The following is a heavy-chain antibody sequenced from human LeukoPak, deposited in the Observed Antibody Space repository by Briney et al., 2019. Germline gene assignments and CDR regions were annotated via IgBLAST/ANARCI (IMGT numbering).Heavy chain of an antibody. CDR2: IYYSGST. Sequence: SETLSLTCTASGGSISSYYWSWIRQPPGKGLEWIGYIYYSGSTNYNPSLKSRVTISVDTSKNQFSLKLSSVTAADTAVYYCARAMDGGWYYHYMDVWGKGTTVTASS. CDR3: ARAMDGGWYYHYMDV. CDR1: GGSISSYY. J-gene: IGHJ6*03. V-gene: IGHV4-59*01. D-gene: IGHD3-16*01.